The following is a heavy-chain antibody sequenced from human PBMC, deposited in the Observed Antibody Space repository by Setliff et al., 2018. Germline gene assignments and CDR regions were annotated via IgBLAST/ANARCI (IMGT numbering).Heavy chain of an antibody. J-gene: IGHJ3*02. CDR1: GYTFTSHY. CDR3: ARDVFPYHYEGAFDI. CDR2: INPSSGRT. D-gene: IGHD3-22*01. Sequence: GASVKVSCKVSGYTFTSHYMHWVRQAPGLGLEWMGTINPSSGRTSYAQKFQGRVTMTRDTSTSTVYMDMSSLRSEDTAVYYCARDVFPYHYEGAFDIWGQGTMVTVSS. V-gene: IGHV1-46*01.